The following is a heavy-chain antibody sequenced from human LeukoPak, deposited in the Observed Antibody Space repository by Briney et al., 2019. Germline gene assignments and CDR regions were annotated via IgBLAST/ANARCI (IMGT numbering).Heavy chain of an antibody. J-gene: IGHJ4*02. CDR3: ASRLSEDY. Sequence: SETLSLTCAVYGGSFSGYYWSWIRQPPGKGLEWIEEINHSGSTNYNPSLKSRVTISVDTSKNQFSLKLSSVTAADTAVYYCASRLSEDYWGQGTLVTVSS. CDR2: INHSGST. D-gene: IGHD2/OR15-2a*01. CDR1: GGSFSGYY. V-gene: IGHV4-34*01.